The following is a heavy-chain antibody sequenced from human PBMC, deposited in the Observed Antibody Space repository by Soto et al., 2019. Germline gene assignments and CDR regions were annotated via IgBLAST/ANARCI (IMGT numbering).Heavy chain of an antibody. CDR1: GFTFSSYA. D-gene: IGHD2-21*01. Sequence: EVQLLESGGGLVQPGGSLRLSCAASGFTFSSYAMSWVRQAPGKGLEWGSAISGSGGSTYYADSVKGRFTISRDNSKNTLNLQMNSLRAEDTAVYYCAKDSTLYCGGDCYSSWYFDLWGRGTLVTVSS. J-gene: IGHJ2*01. CDR2: ISGSGGST. CDR3: AKDSTLYCGGDCYSSWYFDL. V-gene: IGHV3-23*01.